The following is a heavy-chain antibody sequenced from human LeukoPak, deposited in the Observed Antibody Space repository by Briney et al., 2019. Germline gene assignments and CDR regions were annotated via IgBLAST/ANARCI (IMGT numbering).Heavy chain of an antibody. Sequence: PSETLSLTCTVSGDSINSGGYYWSWIRLHPGKGLEWIGYIYYSGSTYYNPSLGSRVTISVDTARNQFSLKLSSVTAADTAVYYCASGLPGSAAIWPRYDCWGQGTLVTVSS. CDR2: IYYSGST. CDR1: GDSINSGGYY. J-gene: IGHJ4*02. V-gene: IGHV4-31*03. CDR3: ASGLPGSAAIWPRYDC. D-gene: IGHD2-2*02.